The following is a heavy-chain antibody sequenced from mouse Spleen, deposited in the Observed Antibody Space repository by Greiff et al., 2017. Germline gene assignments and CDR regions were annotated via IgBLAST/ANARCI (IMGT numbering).Heavy chain of an antibody. CDR3: ARRGYYYRAMDY. V-gene: IGHV1-80*01. CDR2: IYPGDGDT. J-gene: IGHJ4*01. CDR1: GYAFSSYW. Sequence: QVQLQQSGAELVKPGASVKISCKASGYAFSSYWMNWVKQRPGKGLEWIGQIYPGDGDTNYNGKFKGKATLTADKSSSTAYMQLSSLTSEDSAVYFCARRGYYYRAMDYWGQGTSVTVSS. D-gene: IGHD1-1*01.